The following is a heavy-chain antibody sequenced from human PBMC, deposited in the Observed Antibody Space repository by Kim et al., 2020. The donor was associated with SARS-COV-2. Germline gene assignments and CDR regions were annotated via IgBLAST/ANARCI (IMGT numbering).Heavy chain of an antibody. V-gene: IGHV4-31*03. CDR2: IYYSGNT. CDR1: GGSIKSGDYS. CDR3: ATPLTTVMY. J-gene: IGHJ4*02. Sequence: SETLSLTCSLSGGSIKSGDYSWMWIRQFPGKGLQWIAYIYYSGNTYYNPSLQSRATISLDTSRNVFSLNLKSVTAADTALYFCATPLTTVMYWGPARLVT. D-gene: IGHD4-17*01.